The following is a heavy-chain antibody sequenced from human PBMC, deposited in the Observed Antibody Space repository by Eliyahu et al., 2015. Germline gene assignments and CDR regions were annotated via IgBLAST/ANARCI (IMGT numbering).Heavy chain of an antibody. J-gene: IGHJ1*01. CDR2: IKHDGSEK. V-gene: IGHV3-7*01. CDR1: GFTFSNYW. Sequence: EVQLVXSGGGLVQPGGSLRXXXAXSGFTFSNYWMNWVRQAPGKGLEWVARIKHDGSEKHYLDSLMDRFTVSRDNAKKSLFLQMSSLTAEDTAVYYCAREMEVSHGKYLQHWGQGTLVTVSS. D-gene: IGHD5/OR15-5a*01. CDR3: AREMEVSHGKYLQH.